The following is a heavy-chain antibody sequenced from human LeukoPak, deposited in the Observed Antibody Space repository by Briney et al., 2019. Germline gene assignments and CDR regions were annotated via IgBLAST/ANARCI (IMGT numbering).Heavy chain of an antibody. Sequence: GGSLRLSCAASGFTFSSYGMHWVRQAPGKGLEWVAFIRYDGSNKYYADSVKGRFTISRDNSKNTLYLQMNSLRAEDTAVYYCAKDPNEGDYDFWSGYYLDYWGQGTLVTVSS. CDR2: IRYDGSNK. CDR1: GFTFSSYG. D-gene: IGHD3-3*01. CDR3: AKDPNEGDYDFWSGYYLDY. J-gene: IGHJ4*02. V-gene: IGHV3-30*02.